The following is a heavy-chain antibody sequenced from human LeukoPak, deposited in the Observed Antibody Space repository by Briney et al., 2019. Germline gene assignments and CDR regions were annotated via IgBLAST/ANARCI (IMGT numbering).Heavy chain of an antibody. CDR1: GFTFSSYW. Sequence: GGSLRLSCAASGFTFSSYWMHWVRQAPGKGLVWVSRINSDGSSTSYADSVKGRFTISRDNAKNTLYLQMNSLRAEDTAVYYCARDRSLHYYGSAGAFDIWGQGTMVTVSS. D-gene: IGHD3-10*01. V-gene: IGHV3-74*01. J-gene: IGHJ3*02. CDR2: INSDGSST. CDR3: ARDRSLHYYGSAGAFDI.